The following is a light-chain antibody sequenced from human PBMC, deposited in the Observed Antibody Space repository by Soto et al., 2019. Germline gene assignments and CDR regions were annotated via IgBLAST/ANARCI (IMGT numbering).Light chain of an antibody. CDR2: EVI. CDR1: SSDVGGYNY. J-gene: IGLJ1*01. Sequence: QSALTQPPSASGSPGQSVAISCTGTSSDVGGYNYVSWYQQHPGKAPKLMIFEVIQRPSGVPDRFSGSKSGNTASLTVSGLQAEDEADYYCSSYAGNNVYVFGTGTKLTVL. CDR3: SSYAGNNVYV. V-gene: IGLV2-8*01.